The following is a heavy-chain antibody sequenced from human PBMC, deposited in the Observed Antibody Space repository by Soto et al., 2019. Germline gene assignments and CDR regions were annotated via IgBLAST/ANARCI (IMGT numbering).Heavy chain of an antibody. J-gene: IGHJ4*02. D-gene: IGHD3-9*01. CDR2: IYWDDSK. CDR1: GFSLSTSGVG. CDR3: AHKGPEDWPLDY. Sequence: QITLKEPGPTLVRPTQTLTLTCALSGFSLSTSGVGVGWIRQPPGKALEWLAVIYWDDSKHYSPSLRSRLTITKDTSKNQVVLTMTNMDPMDTGTYYCAHKGPEDWPLDYWGQGTLVTVSS. V-gene: IGHV2-5*02.